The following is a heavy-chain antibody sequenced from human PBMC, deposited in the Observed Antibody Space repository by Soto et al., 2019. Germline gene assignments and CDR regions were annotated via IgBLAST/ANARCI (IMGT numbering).Heavy chain of an antibody. V-gene: IGHV3-15*01. CDR2: IKSKTDGGTT. D-gene: IGHD6-19*01. CDR1: GFTFSNAW. J-gene: IGHJ4*02. Sequence: GGSLRLSCAASGFTFSNAWMSWVRQAPGKGLEWVGRIKSKTDGGTTDYAAPVKGRFTISRDDSKNTLYLQMNSLKTEDTAVYYCTTDLSVIAVAGPVDYWGQGTLVTVPS. CDR3: TTDLSVIAVAGPVDY.